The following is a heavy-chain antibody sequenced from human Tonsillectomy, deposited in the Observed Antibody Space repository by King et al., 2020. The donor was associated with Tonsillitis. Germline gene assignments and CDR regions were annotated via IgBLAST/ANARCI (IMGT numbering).Heavy chain of an antibody. V-gene: IGHV4-4*02. CDR2: IYHSGST. Sequence: QVQLQESGPGLVKPSGTLSLTCAVSGGSISTSNWWSWVRQPPGKGLEWIGEIYHSGSTNYNPSLKSRVTISLDKSKNQFSLKLSSVTAADTAVYYCARCRPYYDSSGSILGDWFDPWGQGTLVTVSS. CDR1: GGSISTSNW. CDR3: ARCRPYYDSSGSILGDWFDP. J-gene: IGHJ5*02. D-gene: IGHD3-22*01.